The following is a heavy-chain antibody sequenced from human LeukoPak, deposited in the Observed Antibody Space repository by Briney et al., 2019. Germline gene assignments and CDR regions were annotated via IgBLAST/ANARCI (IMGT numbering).Heavy chain of an antibody. D-gene: IGHD7-27*01. CDR1: GGSISCYY. Sequence: SETLSLTCTVSGGSISCYYWSWIRQPPGKGLEWIGYIYYSGSTNYNPSLKSRVTISVDTSKTQFSLKLSSVTAADTAVYYCARAPDWGNYNDAFDIWGQGTMVTVSS. CDR2: IYYSGST. J-gene: IGHJ3*02. V-gene: IGHV4-59*01. CDR3: ARAPDWGNYNDAFDI.